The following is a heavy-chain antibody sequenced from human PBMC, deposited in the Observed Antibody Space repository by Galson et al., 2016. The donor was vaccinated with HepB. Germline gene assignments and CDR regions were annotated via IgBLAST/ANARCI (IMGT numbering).Heavy chain of an antibody. Sequence: CAISGDSVSSNSAAWTWIRQSPLRGLERLGRTYCRSKWYNDYAVSVKSRISIHPDTSKNQFSLQLNSVTPEDTAVYYCARAGVDGWYDSSGYYIAFGQWGQGTLVTVSS. D-gene: IGHD3-22*01. V-gene: IGHV6-1*01. CDR1: GDSVSSNSAA. CDR3: ARAGVDGWYDSSGYYIAFGQ. CDR2: TYCRSKWYN. J-gene: IGHJ4*02.